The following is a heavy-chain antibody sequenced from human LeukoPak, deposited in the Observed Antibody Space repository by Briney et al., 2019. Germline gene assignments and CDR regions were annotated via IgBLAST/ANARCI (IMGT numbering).Heavy chain of an antibody. Sequence: PGGSLRLSCAASGFTFSNYGMSWVRQAPGKGLEWVSGISGNGDNTYYADSVKGRSSISRDNSKNTLYLQMDSLRAEDTAVYHCAKTNGYYDYWGRGTLDTVSS. V-gene: IGHV3-23*01. CDR1: GFTFSNYG. CDR2: ISGNGDNT. CDR3: AKTNGYYDY. D-gene: IGHD3-22*01. J-gene: IGHJ4*02.